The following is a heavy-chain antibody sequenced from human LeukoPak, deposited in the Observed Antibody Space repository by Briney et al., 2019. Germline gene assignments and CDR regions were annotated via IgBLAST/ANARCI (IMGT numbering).Heavy chain of an antibody. CDR1: GGSISSYY. Sequence: SETLSLTCTVSGGSISSYYWSWIRQPPGKGLEWIGYIYYSGSTNYNPSLKSRVTISVDTSKNQFSLKLSSVTAADTAVYYCARSGWGSGYSSLHDYWGQGTLVTVSS. D-gene: IGHD3-22*01. CDR3: ARSGWGSGYSSLHDY. J-gene: IGHJ4*02. CDR2: IYYSGST. V-gene: IGHV4-59*01.